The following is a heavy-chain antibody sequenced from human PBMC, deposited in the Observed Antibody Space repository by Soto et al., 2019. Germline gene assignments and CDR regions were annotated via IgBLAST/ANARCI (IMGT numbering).Heavy chain of an antibody. CDR3: ARTPRVGSSYLYYFDY. CDR1: GGSVSSGFYY. V-gene: IGHV4-61*01. Sequence: QVQLQESGPGLVKPSETLSLTCTVSGGSVSSGFYYWSWIRQPPGKGLEWIGYIFYSGSTNYNPALQRRLTLSVATAPHPGALKLTAVTAADTAVYYRARTPRVGSSYLYYFDYWGQGALVTVSS. J-gene: IGHJ4*02. CDR2: IFYSGST. D-gene: IGHD1-26*01.